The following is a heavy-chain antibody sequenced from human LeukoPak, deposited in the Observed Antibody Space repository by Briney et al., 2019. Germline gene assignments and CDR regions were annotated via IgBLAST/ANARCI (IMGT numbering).Heavy chain of an antibody. Sequence: GGSLRLSCAASGFTFSSYSMNWVRQAPGKGLEWVSSISSSSSYIYYADSVKGRFTISRDNAKNSLYLQMNSLRAEDTAVYYCARGGMDYDSWSGPTNYYFDYWGQGTLVTVSS. CDR2: ISSSSSYI. V-gene: IGHV3-21*01. D-gene: IGHD3-3*01. CDR3: ARGGMDYDSWSGPTNYYFDY. CDR1: GFTFSSYS. J-gene: IGHJ4*02.